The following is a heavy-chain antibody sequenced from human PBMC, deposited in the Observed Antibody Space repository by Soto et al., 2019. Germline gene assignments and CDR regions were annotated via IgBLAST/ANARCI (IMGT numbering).Heavy chain of an antibody. J-gene: IGHJ4*02. D-gene: IGHD3-3*01. CDR3: AKGRNYDLWNPMDH. Sequence: EVQLLESGGGLVQPGGSLRLSCVASGFTFNTLFAKTWVRQAPGKGLEWVSGISGGGESTYYADSVKGRFTISRDESKGTLYLEMNSLRADDTAVYYCAKGRNYDLWNPMDHWGQGTQVTVSS. CDR2: ISGGGEST. V-gene: IGHV3-23*01. CDR1: GFTFNTLFA.